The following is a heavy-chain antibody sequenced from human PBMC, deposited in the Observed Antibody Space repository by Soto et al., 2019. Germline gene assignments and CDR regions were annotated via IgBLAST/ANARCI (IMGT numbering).Heavy chain of an antibody. Sequence: SVKVSCKASGGTFSSYAISWVRQAPGQGLEWMGGIIPIFGTANYAQKFQGRVTITADESTSTAYMELSSLRSEDTAVFYFARAAATSWSIRGPVDMDVWGQGTTVTVSS. CDR1: GGTFSSYA. CDR2: IIPIFGTA. CDR3: ARAAATSWSIRGPVDMDV. D-gene: IGHD2-2*01. V-gene: IGHV1-69*13. J-gene: IGHJ6*02.